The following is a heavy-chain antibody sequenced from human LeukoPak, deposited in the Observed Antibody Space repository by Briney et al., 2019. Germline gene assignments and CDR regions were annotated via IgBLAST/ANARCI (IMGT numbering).Heavy chain of an antibody. J-gene: IGHJ6*02. CDR2: ISGSGGST. CDR1: GFTFSSYA. Sequence: PGGSLRLSCAASGFTFSSYAMSWVRQAPGKGLEWVSAISGSGGSTYYADSVKGRFTISRDNAKNSLYLQMNSLRAEDTALYYCAKDLAGYYYYGMDIWGQGTTVTVSS. D-gene: IGHD2-15*01. V-gene: IGHV3-23*01. CDR3: AKDLAGYYYYGMDI.